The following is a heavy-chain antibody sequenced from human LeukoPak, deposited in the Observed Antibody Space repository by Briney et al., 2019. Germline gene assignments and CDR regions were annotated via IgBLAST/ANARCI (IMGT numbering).Heavy chain of an antibody. Sequence: PSETLSLTCTVSGGSISSSSYYWGWIRQPPGKGLEWIGSIYYSGGTYYNPFLKSRVTISVDTSKNQFSLKLSSVTAADSAVYYCGRVNWRYFDYWGQGTLVTVSA. CDR2: IYYSGGT. V-gene: IGHV4-39*07. CDR3: GRVNWRYFDY. J-gene: IGHJ4*02. CDR1: GGSISSSSYY. D-gene: IGHD1-1*01.